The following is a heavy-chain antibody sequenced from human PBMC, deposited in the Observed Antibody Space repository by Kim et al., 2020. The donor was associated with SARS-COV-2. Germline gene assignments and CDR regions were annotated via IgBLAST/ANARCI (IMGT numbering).Heavy chain of an antibody. D-gene: IGHD3-22*01. J-gene: IGHJ4*02. CDR3: ARGRPNYYDSSGRRFDY. Sequence: LKRRVTISVDTSKNQFSLKLSSVTAADTAVYYCARGRPNYYDSSGRRFDYWGQGTLVTVSS. V-gene: IGHV4-34*01.